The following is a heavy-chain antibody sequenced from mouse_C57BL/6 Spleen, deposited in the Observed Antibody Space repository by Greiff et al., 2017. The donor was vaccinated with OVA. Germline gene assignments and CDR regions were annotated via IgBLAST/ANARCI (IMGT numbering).Heavy chain of an antibody. CDR2: IDPSDSYT. D-gene: IGHD1-1*01. CDR1: GYTFTSYW. J-gene: IGHJ1*03. CDR3: ARPHYYGSSSWYFDV. V-gene: IGHV1-50*01. Sequence: QVQLQQPGAELVKPGASVKLSCKASGYTFTSYWMQWVKQRPGQGLEWIGEIDPSDSYTNYNQKFKGKATLTVDTSSSTAYMQLSSLTSEDSAVYYCARPHYYGSSSWYFDVWGTGTTVTVSS.